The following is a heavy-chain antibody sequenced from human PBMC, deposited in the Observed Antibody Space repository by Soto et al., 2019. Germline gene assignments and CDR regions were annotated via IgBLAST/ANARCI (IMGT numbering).Heavy chain of an antibody. CDR1: GGSVSSGAYY. CDR3: ARCANPQSSSYNSLAQQDV. D-gene: IGHD1-1*01. J-gene: IGHJ6*02. Sequence: PSETLSLTCTVSGGSVSSGAYYWSWIRQRPGKGLEWIGYIYYTGTTHYNPSLKSRVTMSVDTSENQFSLKLSSVTVADTAVYYCARCANPQSSSYNSLAQQDVWGQGTTVTVSS. CDR2: IYYTGTT. V-gene: IGHV4-31*03.